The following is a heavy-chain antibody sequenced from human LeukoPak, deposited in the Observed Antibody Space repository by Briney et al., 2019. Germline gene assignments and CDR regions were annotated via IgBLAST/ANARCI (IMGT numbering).Heavy chain of an antibody. CDR1: GFTFNDYT. Sequence: GGSLRLSCAASGFTFNDYTMTWVRQAPGKGLEGVSSITGDCNYIFYADSVKGRFTISRDNAQNSLFLELNSLRGEDTAVYYCARERNFYYFDYWGQGALVTVSS. CDR2: ITGDCNYI. J-gene: IGHJ4*02. V-gene: IGHV3-21*01. CDR3: ARERNFYYFDY. D-gene: IGHD3-3*01.